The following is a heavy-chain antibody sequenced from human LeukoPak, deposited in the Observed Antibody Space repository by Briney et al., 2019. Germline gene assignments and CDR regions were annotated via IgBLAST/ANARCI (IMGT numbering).Heavy chain of an antibody. CDR2: ISSSGSTI. Sequence: KPGGSLRLSCAASGFTFSDYYMSWIRQAPGKGLEWVSYISSSGSTIYYADSVKGRFTISRDNARNSLYLQLNSLRAEDTAVYYCARATYDYVWGSYRYNSQFDYWGQGTLVTVSS. CDR3: ARATYDYVWGSYRYNSQFDY. CDR1: GFTFSDYY. J-gene: IGHJ4*02. V-gene: IGHV3-11*01. D-gene: IGHD3-16*02.